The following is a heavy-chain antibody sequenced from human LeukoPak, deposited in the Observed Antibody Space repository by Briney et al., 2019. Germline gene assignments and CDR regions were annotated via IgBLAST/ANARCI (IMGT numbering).Heavy chain of an antibody. CDR3: ARGNVLLWFGELLYYFDY. J-gene: IGHJ4*02. CDR2: INPNSGGT. Sequence: GASVKVSCKASGYTFTGYYMHWVRQAPGQGLEWMGWINPNSGGTNYAQKLQGRVTMTRDTSISTAYMELSRLRSDDTAVYYCARGNVLLWFGELLYYFDYWGQGTLVTVSS. CDR1: GYTFTGYY. D-gene: IGHD3-10*01. V-gene: IGHV1-2*02.